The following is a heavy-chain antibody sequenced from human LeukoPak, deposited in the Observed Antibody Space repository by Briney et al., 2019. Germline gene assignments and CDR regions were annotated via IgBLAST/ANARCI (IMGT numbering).Heavy chain of an antibody. CDR3: ARGGYYDSSGYYYVGYFHH. V-gene: IGHV3-48*03. Sequence: GGSLRLSCAASGFTYSSYEMNWLRQAPGKGLEWVSYISFSGSTIYYADSVKGRFTISRDNAKNSLYVQMNSLRAEDTAVYYCARGGYYDSSGYYYVGYFHHWGQGTLVTVSS. CDR2: ISFSGSTI. J-gene: IGHJ1*01. CDR1: GFTYSSYE. D-gene: IGHD3-22*01.